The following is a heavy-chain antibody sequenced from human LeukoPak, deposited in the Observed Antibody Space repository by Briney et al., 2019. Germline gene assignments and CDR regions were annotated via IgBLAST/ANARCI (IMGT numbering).Heavy chain of an antibody. CDR3: ARGRWSTASASYYFDS. CDR2: VNAGNGNT. V-gene: IGHV1-3*01. D-gene: IGHD5/OR15-5a*01. Sequence: ASVNVSCKASGYTFADYAVNWMRHAPGERLEWMGWVNAGNGNTKYSQKFQGRVTITRDRSASTAYMELNSLRSEDTALYYCARGRWSTASASYYFDSWGQGTLVTVS. J-gene: IGHJ4*02. CDR1: GYTFADYA.